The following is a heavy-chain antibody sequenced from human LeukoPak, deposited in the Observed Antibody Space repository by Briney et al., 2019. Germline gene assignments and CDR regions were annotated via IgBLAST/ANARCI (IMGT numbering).Heavy chain of an antibody. CDR3: ARGQWLVDPY. CDR1: GFTFSSYE. CDR2: ISSSGFTI. D-gene: IGHD6-19*01. J-gene: IGHJ4*02. Sequence: GGSLRLSCAASGFTFSSYEMNWVRQAPGKGLEWVSYISSSGFTIYYADSVEGRFTISRDNAKNSLYLQMNSLRAEDTAVYYCARGQWLVDPYWGQGTLVTVSS. V-gene: IGHV3-48*03.